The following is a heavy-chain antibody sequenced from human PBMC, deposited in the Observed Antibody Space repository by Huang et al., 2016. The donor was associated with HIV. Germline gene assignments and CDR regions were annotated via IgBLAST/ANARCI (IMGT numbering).Heavy chain of an antibody. CDR3: ARALLLFGLGSPLDF. Sequence: QVQLVQSGAAVKKPGASVKISCKASGYTFTTYHMHWVRQAPGQGLEWMGMINPRGASTRYARTFQGRVTMTSDTSTSTVYMELSSLTPEDTAVYYCARALLLFGLGSPLDFWGQGSLVTVSS. CDR2: INPRGAST. J-gene: IGHJ4*02. CDR1: GYTFTTYH. D-gene: IGHD3-10*01. V-gene: IGHV1-46*01.